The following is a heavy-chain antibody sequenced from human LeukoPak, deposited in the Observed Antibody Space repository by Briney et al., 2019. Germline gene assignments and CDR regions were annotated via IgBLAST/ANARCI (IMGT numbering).Heavy chain of an antibody. D-gene: IGHD3-22*01. V-gene: IGHV3-21*04. Sequence: GGSLRLSCAASGFTFSSYSMNWVRQAPGKGLEWVSSISSSSSYIYYADSVKGRFTISRDNSKNTLYLQMNSLSAEDTAVYYCAKQWLLTYYFDYWGQGTLVTVSS. CDR1: GFTFSSYS. J-gene: IGHJ4*02. CDR2: ISSSSSYI. CDR3: AKQWLLTYYFDY.